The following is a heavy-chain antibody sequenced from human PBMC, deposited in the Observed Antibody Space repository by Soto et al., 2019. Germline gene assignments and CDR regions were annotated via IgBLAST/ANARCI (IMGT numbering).Heavy chain of an antibody. V-gene: IGHV5-51*01. CDR3: ARTRSFTLGFYYDGMGV. CDR1: GYSFASYW. D-gene: IGHD6-6*01. CDR2: IYPGDSDT. J-gene: IGHJ6*02. Sequence: GESLKISCQGSGYSFASYWIGWVRQMPGKDLGWVGIIYPGDSDTRYSPSFQGQVTISADKSLRTAYLQWTSLKASDTALYYCARTRSFTLGFYYDGMGVWGQGTTVTVSS.